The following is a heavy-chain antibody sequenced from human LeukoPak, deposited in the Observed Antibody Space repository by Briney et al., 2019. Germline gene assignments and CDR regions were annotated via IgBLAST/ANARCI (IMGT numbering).Heavy chain of an antibody. Sequence: GASVKVSCKASGYTFTSYGISWVRQAPGQGLEWMGWISAYNGNTNYAQKLQGRVTMTTDTSTSTAYMEPRSLRSDDTAVYYCARDTYDSSGYYSYYYYMDVWGKGTTVTVSS. CDR1: GYTFTSYG. D-gene: IGHD3-22*01. J-gene: IGHJ6*03. V-gene: IGHV1-18*01. CDR3: ARDTYDSSGYYSYYYYMDV. CDR2: ISAYNGNT.